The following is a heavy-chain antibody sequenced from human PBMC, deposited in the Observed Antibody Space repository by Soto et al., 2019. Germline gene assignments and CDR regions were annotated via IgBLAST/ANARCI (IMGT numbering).Heavy chain of an antibody. CDR2: IYYSGST. Sequence: ASETLSLTCTVSGGSISSGGYYWSWIRQHPGKGLEWIGYIYYSGSTYYNPSLKSRVTISVDTSKNQFSLKLSSVTAADTAVYYCARGRAGLHLGELSLYRFGRSLENWGQGTLVTVSS. D-gene: IGHD3-16*02. V-gene: IGHV4-31*03. CDR3: ARGRAGLHLGELSLYRFGRSLEN. CDR1: GGSISSGGYY. J-gene: IGHJ4*02.